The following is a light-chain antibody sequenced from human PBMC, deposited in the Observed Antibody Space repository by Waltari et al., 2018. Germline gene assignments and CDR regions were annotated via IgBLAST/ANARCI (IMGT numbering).Light chain of an antibody. Sequence: EVVLTQSPATLSLSPGASATLSCRASQSINNNLAWYQQKPGQAPRLLMFDASKRATGIPARFGGSGSGTDFTLTISSLEPEDFAVYYCQQRSSWPLYTFGPGTKLEIK. CDR2: DAS. CDR3: QQRSSWPLYT. CDR1: QSINNN. V-gene: IGKV3-11*01. J-gene: IGKJ2*01.